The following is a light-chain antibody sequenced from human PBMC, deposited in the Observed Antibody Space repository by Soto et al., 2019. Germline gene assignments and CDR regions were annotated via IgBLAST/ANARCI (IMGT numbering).Light chain of an antibody. V-gene: IGKV3-11*01. J-gene: IGKJ4*01. CDR1: QSVSSY. CDR2: DAS. CDR3: QHRSNWHPLT. Sequence: EIVLTQSPATLYLSPGERSTLSCRASQSVSSYLAWYQQKPGQAPRLLIYDASNRATGIPARFSGSGSGTDFTLTISSLEPEDFAVYSGQHRSNWHPLTFGRGTKVDIK.